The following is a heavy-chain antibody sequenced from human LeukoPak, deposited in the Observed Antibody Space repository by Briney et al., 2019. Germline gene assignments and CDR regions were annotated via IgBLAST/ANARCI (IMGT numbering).Heavy chain of an antibody. Sequence: SETLSLTCTVSGGSISSSSYYWGWIRQPPGKGLEWIGSIYYSGSTYYNPSLKSRVTISVDTSKNQFSLKLSSVTAADTAVYCCASLRITMVRGVKPFDYWGQGTLVTVSS. CDR2: IYYSGST. D-gene: IGHD3-10*01. J-gene: IGHJ4*02. CDR3: ASLRITMVRGVKPFDY. CDR1: GGSISSSSYY. V-gene: IGHV4-39*01.